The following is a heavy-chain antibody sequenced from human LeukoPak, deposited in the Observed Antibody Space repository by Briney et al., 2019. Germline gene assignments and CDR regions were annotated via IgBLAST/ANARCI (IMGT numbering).Heavy chain of an antibody. V-gene: IGHV3-9*01. CDR2: ISWNSERI. J-gene: IGHJ4*02. Sequence: GRSLRLSCAASGFTFADYAMHWVRQGPGKGLEWVSGISWNSERIGYADSVKGRFTISRDNGKRSLFLEMNSLTTEDTALYYCTKDKTAALGTGSDYWGQGTLVTVSS. D-gene: IGHD6-13*01. CDR3: TKDKTAALGTGSDY. CDR1: GFTFADYA.